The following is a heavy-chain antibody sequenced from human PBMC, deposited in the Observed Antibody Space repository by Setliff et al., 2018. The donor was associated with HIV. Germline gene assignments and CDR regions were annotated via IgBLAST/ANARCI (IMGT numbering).Heavy chain of an antibody. Sequence: GASVKVSCKTSGGTFRSQAISWVRQAPGQGLEWMGWISAYNGNTNYAQKLQGRVTMTTDTSTSTAYMELRSLRSDDTAVYYCARGIAAAADFDYWGQGTLVTVSS. CDR2: ISAYNGNT. CDR1: GGTFRSQA. V-gene: IGHV1-18*01. D-gene: IGHD6-13*01. CDR3: ARGIAAAADFDY. J-gene: IGHJ4*02.